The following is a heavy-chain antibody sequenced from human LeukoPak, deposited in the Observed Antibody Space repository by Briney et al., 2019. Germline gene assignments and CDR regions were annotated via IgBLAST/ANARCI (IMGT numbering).Heavy chain of an antibody. CDR3: AGRGYYDILTGYPAFDI. CDR2: IYYSGST. Sequence: SETLSLTCTVSGGSISSYYWSWIRQPPGKGLEWIGYIYYSGSTNYNPSLKSRVTIPVDTSKNQFSLKLSSVTAADTAVYYCAGRGYYDILTGYPAFDIWGQGTMVTVSS. J-gene: IGHJ3*02. CDR1: GGSISSYY. V-gene: IGHV4-59*01. D-gene: IGHD3-9*01.